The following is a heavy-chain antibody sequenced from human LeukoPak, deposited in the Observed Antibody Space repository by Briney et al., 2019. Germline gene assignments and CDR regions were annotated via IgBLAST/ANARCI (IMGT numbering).Heavy chain of an antibody. CDR3: ARDPRVCSSTSCYEGWYFDL. CDR2: ISSSSSYI. J-gene: IGHJ2*01. CDR1: GFTFSSYS. V-gene: IGHV3-21*01. Sequence: GGSLRLSCAASGFTFSSYSMNWVRQAPGKGLEWVSSISSSSSYIYYADSVKGRFTISRDNAKNSLYLQMNSLRAEDTAVYYCARDPRVCSSTSCYEGWYFDLWGRGTLVTASS. D-gene: IGHD2-2*01.